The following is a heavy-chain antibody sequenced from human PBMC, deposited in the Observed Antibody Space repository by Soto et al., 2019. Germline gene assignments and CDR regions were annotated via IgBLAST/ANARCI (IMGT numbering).Heavy chain of an antibody. V-gene: IGHV4-39*01. D-gene: IGHD2-15*01. CDR3: ARLDVVADAFDI. CDR2: IFYSGRT. CDR1: GGSISSSSYY. J-gene: IGHJ3*02. Sequence: QLSLPQSVPGLVKPSETLSFTCTVSGGSISSSSYYWGWIRQPPGKGLALIGRIFYSGRTYYNPYLKIRVTIYVATAKNQFCLKLSSVPAADTAVYCCARLDVVADAFDIWAKVTIVTVSS.